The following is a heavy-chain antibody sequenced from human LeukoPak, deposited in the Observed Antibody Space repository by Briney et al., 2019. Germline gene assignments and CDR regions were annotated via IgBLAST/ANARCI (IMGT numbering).Heavy chain of an antibody. J-gene: IGHJ4*02. Sequence: PGGSLSLSCAASGFTFSSYWMSWVRQTPGKGLEWVANIKDDGSNIYYVDSVKGRFTISRDNAKNSLYLQMNSLRAEDTAVYYCAREISITGLDYWGQGTLVTVSS. V-gene: IGHV3-7*01. D-gene: IGHD1-20*01. CDR2: IKDDGSNI. CDR1: GFTFSSYW. CDR3: AREISITGLDY.